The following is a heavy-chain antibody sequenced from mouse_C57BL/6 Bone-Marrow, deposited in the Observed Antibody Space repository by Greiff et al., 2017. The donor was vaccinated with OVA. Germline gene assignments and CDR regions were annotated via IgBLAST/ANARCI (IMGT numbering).Heavy chain of an antibody. V-gene: IGHV1-81*01. D-gene: IGHD2-3*01. J-gene: IGHJ3*01. CDR3: ARNGYYEGWFAY. CDR1: GYTFTSYG. CDR2: IYPRSGNT. Sequence: VQLQQSGAELARPGASVKLSCKASGYTFTSYGISWVKQRTGQGLEWIGEIYPRSGNTYYNEKFKGKATLTADKSSSTAYMELRSLTSEDSAVYFCARNGYYEGWFAYWGQGTLVTVSA.